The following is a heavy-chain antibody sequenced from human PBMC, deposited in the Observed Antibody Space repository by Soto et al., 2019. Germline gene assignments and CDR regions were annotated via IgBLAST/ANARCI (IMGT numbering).Heavy chain of an antibody. Sequence: EVQLVESGGGLVQPGRSLRLSCAASGFTFDDYAMHWVRQAPGKGLEWVSGISWNSGSIGYADSVKGRFTISRDNAKNSLYLQMNSLRAEDTALYYCAKDTIRYGYCYGNYFAYWGQGTLVTVSS. D-gene: IGHD5-18*01. CDR1: GFTFDDYA. V-gene: IGHV3-9*01. J-gene: IGHJ4*02. CDR2: ISWNSGSI. CDR3: AKDTIRYGYCYGNYFAY.